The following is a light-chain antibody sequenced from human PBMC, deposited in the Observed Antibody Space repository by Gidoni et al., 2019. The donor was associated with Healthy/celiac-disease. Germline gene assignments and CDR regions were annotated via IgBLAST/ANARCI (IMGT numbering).Light chain of an antibody. CDR1: QSISSY. J-gene: IGKJ2*03. Sequence: DIQMTQSPSSLPASVGDRVTITCRASQSISSYLNWYQQKPGKAPKLLIYAASSLQSGVPSRFSGSGSGTDFTLTISSLQPEDFATYYGQQSYSTPHSVGQGTKLEIK. CDR3: QQSYSTPHS. V-gene: IGKV1-39*01. CDR2: AAS.